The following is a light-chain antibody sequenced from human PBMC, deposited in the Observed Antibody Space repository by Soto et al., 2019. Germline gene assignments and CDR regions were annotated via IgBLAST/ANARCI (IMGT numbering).Light chain of an antibody. CDR1: QSVSNNY. Sequence: DIVLPQYPGTLSLSPGERSTLSCRASQSVSNNYLAWYQQKPGQAPRLLIYGASNRATGIPDRFSGSGSGTDFPLTISRLEPEDFAVYYCQQYCSSGTFGQGTKVDIK. J-gene: IGKJ1*01. V-gene: IGKV3-20*01. CDR3: QQYCSSGT. CDR2: GAS.